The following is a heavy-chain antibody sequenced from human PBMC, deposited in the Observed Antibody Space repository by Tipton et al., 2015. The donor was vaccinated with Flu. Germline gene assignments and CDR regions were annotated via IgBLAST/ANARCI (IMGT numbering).Heavy chain of an antibody. J-gene: IGHJ5*02. CDR1: GGSVSSGSYY. CDR3: AAYGGDSGWFDP. D-gene: IGHD4-23*01. CDR2: IYMSGVSGGST. V-gene: IGHV4-61*02. Sequence: TLSLTCSVSGGSVSSGSYYWSWIRQPAGKALEWIGRIYMSGVSGGSTNYNPSFRSRVTISVDTSNNRFSLTLNSVTAADTGMYYCAAYGGDSGWFDPWGQGILVSVSS.